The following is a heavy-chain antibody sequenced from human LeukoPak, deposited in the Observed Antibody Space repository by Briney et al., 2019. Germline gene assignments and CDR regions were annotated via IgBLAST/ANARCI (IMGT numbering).Heavy chain of an antibody. V-gene: IGHV3-30*03. D-gene: IGHD4/OR15-4a*01. J-gene: IGHJ4*02. Sequence: GRSLRPSCAASVFTFSAYAMHWVRHAPGKGLEWVALISFDGSHKYYADSVKGRFTISRDKSKNTLYLQMNSLRAEDTAVYYCARRAGAYSHPYDYWGQGTLVTVSS. CDR3: ARRAGAYSHPYDY. CDR1: VFTFSAYA. CDR2: ISFDGSHK.